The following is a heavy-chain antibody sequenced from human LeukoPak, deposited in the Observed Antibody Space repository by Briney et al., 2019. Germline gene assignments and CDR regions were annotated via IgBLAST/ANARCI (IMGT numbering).Heavy chain of an antibody. Sequence: GGSLRLSCAASGFTFSSYAMHWVRQAPGKGLEWVAVISYDGSNKYYADSVKGRFTISRDNSKNTLYLQMSSLRAEDTAVYYCARDSYDSSGYFDYWGQGTLVTVSS. D-gene: IGHD3-22*01. CDR1: GFTFSSYA. CDR2: ISYDGSNK. J-gene: IGHJ4*02. V-gene: IGHV3-30-3*01. CDR3: ARDSYDSSGYFDY.